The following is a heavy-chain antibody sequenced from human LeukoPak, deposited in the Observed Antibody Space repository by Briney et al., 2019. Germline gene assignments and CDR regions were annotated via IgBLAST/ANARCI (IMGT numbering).Heavy chain of an antibody. J-gene: IGHJ4*02. Sequence: VQPGGSLRLSCAASGFTFSSSAMSWVRQAPGKGLEWVSATSTSGGSAYYADSVKGRFTISRDNSKNTLYLQMDSLRADDTAVYYCARYSGSYYYPPAWDLWGQGTLVTVSS. D-gene: IGHD1-26*01. CDR3: ARYSGSYYYPPAWDL. V-gene: IGHV3-23*01. CDR1: GFTFSSSA. CDR2: TSTSGGSA.